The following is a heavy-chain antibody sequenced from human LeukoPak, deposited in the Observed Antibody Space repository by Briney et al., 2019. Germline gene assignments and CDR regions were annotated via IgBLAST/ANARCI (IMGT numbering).Heavy chain of an antibody. Sequence: GESLKISCKGSGYSFTSYWIGWVRQLPGKGLEWMGIIYSGDSDTRYCPSFQGQVTISADKSISTAYLQWSSLKASDTAMYYCARSMAAGQYYFDLWGQGTLVSVSS. V-gene: IGHV5-51*01. D-gene: IGHD6-13*01. J-gene: IGHJ4*02. CDR1: GYSFTSYW. CDR2: IYSGDSDT. CDR3: ARSMAAGQYYFDL.